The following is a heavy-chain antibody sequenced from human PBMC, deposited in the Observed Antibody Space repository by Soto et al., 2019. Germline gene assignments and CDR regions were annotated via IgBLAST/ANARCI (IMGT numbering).Heavy chain of an antibody. Sequence: PSETLSLTCAVSGDSIRSTFWWTWVRQSPGKGLEWIGEVHHTGSTRYSPSSQGQVTISADKSISPAYLQWSGLKASDTAMYYCARQPGVRGLDRFHYWGQGTQVTVSS. V-gene: IGHV4-4*02. J-gene: IGHJ4*02. D-gene: IGHD3-10*02. CDR3: ARQPGVRGLDRFHY. CDR2: VHHTGST. CDR1: GDSIRSTFW.